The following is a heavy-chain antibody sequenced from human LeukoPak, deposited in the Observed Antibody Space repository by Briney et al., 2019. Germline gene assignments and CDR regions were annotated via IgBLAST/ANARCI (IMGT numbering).Heavy chain of an antibody. J-gene: IGHJ4*02. Sequence: PSETLSLTCTVSGGSISSYYWSWIRQPPGKGLERIGYIYYSGSSNYNPSLKSRVSISVDSSNNQFSLKLSSVTAADTAVYYCARVRGQYSSSWYYFDYWGQGTLVTVSS. CDR2: IYYSGSS. CDR1: GGSISSYY. CDR3: ARVRGQYSSSWYYFDY. D-gene: IGHD6-13*01. V-gene: IGHV4-59*01.